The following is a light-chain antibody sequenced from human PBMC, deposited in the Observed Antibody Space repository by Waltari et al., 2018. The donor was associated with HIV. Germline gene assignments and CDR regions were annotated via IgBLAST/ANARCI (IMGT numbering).Light chain of an antibody. V-gene: IGLV2-23*02. CDR3: CSYAGGNSYV. CDR1: SSDVGNYNV. CDR2: EVN. J-gene: IGLJ1*01. Sequence: QSALTQPASVSASPGQSITTSCTGTSSDVGNYNVVSWYRQFPDKAPQLLIFEVNKRPSGVSNRFSGSKSGNSASLTIAGLLADDEADYYCCSYAGGNSYVFGTGTKVTVL.